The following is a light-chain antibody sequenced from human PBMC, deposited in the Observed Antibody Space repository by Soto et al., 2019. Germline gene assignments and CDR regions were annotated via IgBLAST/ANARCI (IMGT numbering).Light chain of an antibody. Sequence: EIVLTQSPGTLSLSPGERATLSCRVSQSVTSNYLAWYSQKPGQAPRLLIYGASSRVTGIPDRFSGSGSGTDFTLTISRLEPEDFAMYYCQQYDISPITFGQGTRLEIK. CDR1: QSVTSNY. J-gene: IGKJ5*01. V-gene: IGKV3-20*01. CDR2: GAS. CDR3: QQYDISPIT.